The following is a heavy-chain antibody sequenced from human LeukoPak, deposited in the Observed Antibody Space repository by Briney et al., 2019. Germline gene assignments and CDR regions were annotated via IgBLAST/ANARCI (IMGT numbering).Heavy chain of an antibody. J-gene: IGHJ4*02. CDR3: SRGSAYDYVWGSYHYSYFDY. CDR2: IRSKPYGGTT. CDR1: GFPFGDYA. Sequence: GGSLRLSCIVSGFPFGDYAMSWFRQAPGKGLEWVGFIRSKPYGGTTEYAASVKGRFTISRDDSASIAYLQMNSLKTEDTAMYYCSRGSAYDYVWGSYHYSYFDYWGQGILVTVSS. D-gene: IGHD3-16*02. V-gene: IGHV3-49*03.